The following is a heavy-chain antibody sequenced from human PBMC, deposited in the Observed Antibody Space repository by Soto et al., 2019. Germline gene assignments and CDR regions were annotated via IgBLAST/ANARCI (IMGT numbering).Heavy chain of an antibody. Sequence: QVQLVQSGAEVKQPGSSVKVSCKASGGTFSSYAISWVRQAPGQGLEWMGGISPICGTANYAQKFQGRVTITADESTSTAYLELSSLRSEDTAVYYCARGEGDVRTTVVTWGQGTLVTVSS. D-gene: IGHD4-17*01. V-gene: IGHV1-69*01. CDR3: ARGEGDVRTTVVT. J-gene: IGHJ4*02. CDR2: ISPICGTA. CDR1: GGTFSSYA.